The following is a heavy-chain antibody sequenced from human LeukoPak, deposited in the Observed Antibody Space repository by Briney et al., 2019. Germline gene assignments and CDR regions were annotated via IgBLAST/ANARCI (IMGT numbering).Heavy chain of an antibody. CDR3: ARGSYYDSSGYYLSYAFDI. D-gene: IGHD3-22*01. CDR2: MIPIFGTA. Sequence: SVKVSCKASGGTFSSYAISWVRQAPGQGLEWMGGMIPIFGTANYAQKFQGRVTITADESTSTAYIELSSLRSEDTAVYYCARGSYYDSSGYYLSYAFDIWGQGTMVTVSS. V-gene: IGHV1-69*01. J-gene: IGHJ3*02. CDR1: GGTFSSYA.